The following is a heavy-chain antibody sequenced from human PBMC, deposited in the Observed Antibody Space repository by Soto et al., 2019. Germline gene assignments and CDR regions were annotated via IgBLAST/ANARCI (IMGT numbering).Heavy chain of an antibody. CDR1: GFDASVNF. J-gene: IGHJ6*02. CDR2: INNAGTT. V-gene: IGHV3-66*01. CDR3: VRENYYYGMDV. Sequence: EVQLVESGGTLVQPGGSLKLSCAASGFDASVNFMTWVRQAPGKGLEWVTAINNAGTTFYADSVEDRFSIYRDDSKNTVYLQRNSLTAGDTAMYYRVRENYYYGMDVWGQGTAVTVSS.